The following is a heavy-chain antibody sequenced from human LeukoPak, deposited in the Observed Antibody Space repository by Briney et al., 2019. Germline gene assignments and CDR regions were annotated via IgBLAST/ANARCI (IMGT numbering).Heavy chain of an antibody. CDR2: ISWNSGSI. CDR3: AKDHYYYYYMDV. V-gene: IGHV3-9*01. Sequence: PGGSLRLSCAASGFTFDDYAIHWVRQAPGKGLEWVSGISWNSGSIGYADSVKGRFTISRDNAKNSLYLQMNSLRAEDTALYYCAKDHYYYYYMDVWGKGTTVTISS. J-gene: IGHJ6*03. CDR1: GFTFDDYA.